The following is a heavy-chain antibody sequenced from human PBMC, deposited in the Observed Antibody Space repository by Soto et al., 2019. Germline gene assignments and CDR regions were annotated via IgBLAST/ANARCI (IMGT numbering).Heavy chain of an antibody. CDR3: ASPKIAFYNWFDP. CDR1: GGSISSSSYY. Sequence: SETLSLTCTVSGGSISSSSYYWGWIRQPPGKGLEWIGSIYYSGSTYYDPSLKSRVTISVDTSKNQFSLKLSSVTAADTAVYYCASPKIAFYNWFDPWGQGTLVTVSS. V-gene: IGHV4-39*01. J-gene: IGHJ5*02. D-gene: IGHD3-3*02. CDR2: IYYSGST.